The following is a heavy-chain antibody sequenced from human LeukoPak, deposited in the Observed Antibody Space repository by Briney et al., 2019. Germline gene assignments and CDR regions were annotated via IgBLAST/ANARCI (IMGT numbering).Heavy chain of an antibody. CDR3: ARLSPGFDH. J-gene: IGHJ5*02. CDR2: IYPGDSDT. Sequence: PGGSLQISCQGSGFRFTSYWIGCGRQVHGKGLEGMAIIYPGDSDTRYSPSFQGQLTISADKSISTACLESSSLKASDTAMYYCARLSPGFDHWGQGTLVTVSS. CDR1: GFRFTSYW. V-gene: IGHV5-51*01.